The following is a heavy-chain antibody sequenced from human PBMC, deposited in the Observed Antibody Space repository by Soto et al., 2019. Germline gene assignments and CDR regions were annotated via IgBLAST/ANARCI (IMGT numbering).Heavy chain of an antibody. Sequence: ASVKVSCKVSGYTLTELSMHWVRQAPGKGLEWMGGFDPEDGETIYAQKFQGRVTMTEDTSTDTAYMELSSLRSEDTAVYYYATDLRQQQLVLQDYYYGMDVWGQGTTVTVS. V-gene: IGHV1-24*01. D-gene: IGHD6-13*01. CDR3: ATDLRQQQLVLQDYYYGMDV. J-gene: IGHJ6*02. CDR1: GYTLTELS. CDR2: FDPEDGET.